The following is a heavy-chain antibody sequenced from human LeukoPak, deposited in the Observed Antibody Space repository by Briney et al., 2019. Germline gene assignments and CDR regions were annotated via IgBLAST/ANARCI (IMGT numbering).Heavy chain of an antibody. CDR2: INPSGGST. V-gene: IGHV1-46*01. CDR1: GYTFSNYY. Sequence: ASVKVSCKASGYTFSNYYMYWVRQAPGQGLEWMGLINPSGGSTNYAQKFQGRVIMTRDMSTSTVYMELSSLRSEDTAVFYCARGPHKRTYDRDNWFDPWGQGTLVTVSS. D-gene: IGHD3-3*01. CDR3: ARGPHKRTYDRDNWFDP. J-gene: IGHJ5*02.